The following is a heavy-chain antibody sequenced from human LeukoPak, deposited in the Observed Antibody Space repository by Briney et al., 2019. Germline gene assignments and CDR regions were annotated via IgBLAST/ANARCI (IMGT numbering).Heavy chain of an antibody. V-gene: IGHV3-33*01. J-gene: IGHJ6*02. Sequence: GSLRLSCAASGFPFSNYAMHWVRQDPGKGLEWVAVIWYDGSDKYYGESLKGRFTISRDNSKNTLYLQMNSLRAEDSAVYYCARGPPGDFWTYDYYYYGMDVWGQGTTVTVSS. CDR2: IWYDGSDK. CDR1: GFPFSNYA. D-gene: IGHD3/OR15-3a*01. CDR3: ARGPPGDFWTYDYYYYGMDV.